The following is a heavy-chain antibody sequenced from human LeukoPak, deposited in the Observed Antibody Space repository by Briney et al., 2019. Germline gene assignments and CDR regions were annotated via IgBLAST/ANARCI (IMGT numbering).Heavy chain of an antibody. V-gene: IGHV4-38-2*02. J-gene: IGHJ4*02. CDR3: VRDYYGAYPHSDY. D-gene: IGHD4-17*01. Sequence: SETLSLTCTVSGYSISINYYWGWIRQPPGKGLEWIGSIHHSGSTYYSPSLKSRVIISVDTSNNQFSLNLSSVTAADTAVYYCVRDYYGAYPHSDYWGQGTLVTVSS. CDR1: GYSISINYY. CDR2: IHHSGST.